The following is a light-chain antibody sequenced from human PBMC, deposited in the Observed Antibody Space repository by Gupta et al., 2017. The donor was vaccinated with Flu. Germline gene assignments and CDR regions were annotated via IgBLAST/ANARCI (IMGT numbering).Light chain of an antibody. Sequence: VTIGKPASISCGTSHCRGDMDGNIYLDWFQQKPGQAPRRLIYEASHRESGVTDRFSGSGSGTDFTLKISRVEAEDVGVYYCTQGKRCPWAFGQGTKVEIK. CDR2: EAS. V-gene: IGKV2-30*01. CDR3: TQGKRCPWA. CDR1: HCRGDMDGNIY. J-gene: IGKJ1*01.